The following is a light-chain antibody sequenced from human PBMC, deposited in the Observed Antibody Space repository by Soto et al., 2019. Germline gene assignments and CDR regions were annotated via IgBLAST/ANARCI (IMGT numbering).Light chain of an antibody. V-gene: IGLV1-40*01. CDR2: GNT. Sequence: QAVVTQPPSVSGAPGQRVTISCTGSSSNIGAGYDVHWYQRLPGTAPKLLIYGNTNRPSGVPDRFSGSKSGTSASLAITGLQAEDEADYYCQSYDSSLRGVFGGGTKLTVL. CDR1: SSNIGAGYD. J-gene: IGLJ3*02. CDR3: QSYDSSLRGV.